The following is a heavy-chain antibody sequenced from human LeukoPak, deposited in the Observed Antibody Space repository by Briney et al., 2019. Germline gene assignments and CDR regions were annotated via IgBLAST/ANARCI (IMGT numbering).Heavy chain of an antibody. CDR2: ISGSGGST. CDR3: AKESGYSTVGY. CDR1: GSTFSNYA. Sequence: GGSLRLSCVASGSTFSNYAMSWVRQAPGKGLEWVSAISGSGGSTYYADSVKGRFTISRDNSKNTLYLQMNSLRAEDTAVYYCAKESGYSTVGYWGQGTLVTVSS. J-gene: IGHJ4*02. D-gene: IGHD3-3*01. V-gene: IGHV3-23*01.